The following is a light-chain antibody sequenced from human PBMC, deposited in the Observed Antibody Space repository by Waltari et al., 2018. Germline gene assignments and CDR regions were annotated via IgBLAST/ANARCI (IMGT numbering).Light chain of an antibody. CDR1: SSDIGGYNY. CDR2: DVS. Sequence: QSALTQPASVSGSPGQSITISCTGTSSDIGGYNYVSWYQQHPGKAPKLMIYDVSNRPSGVFNRFSGSKSGNTVSLTISGLQTVDEADYYCSSYTSSSSRVFGTGTKVTVL. J-gene: IGLJ1*01. V-gene: IGLV2-14*01. CDR3: SSYTSSSSRV.